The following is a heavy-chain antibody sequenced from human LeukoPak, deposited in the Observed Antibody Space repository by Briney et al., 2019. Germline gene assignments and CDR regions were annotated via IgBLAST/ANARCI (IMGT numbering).Heavy chain of an antibody. D-gene: IGHD3-3*01. CDR3: AHSEKESYYDFWSGYRSYYFDY. J-gene: IGHJ4*02. CDR1: GFSLSTSGVG. V-gene: IGHV2-5*01. CDR2: IYWNDDK. Sequence: RVSGPTLVKPTQTLTLTCTFSGFSLSTSGVGVGWIRQPPGKALEWLALIYWNDDKRYSPSLKSRLTITKDTSKNQVVLTMTNMDPVDTATYYCAHSEKESYYDFWSGYRSYYFDYWGQGTLVTVSS.